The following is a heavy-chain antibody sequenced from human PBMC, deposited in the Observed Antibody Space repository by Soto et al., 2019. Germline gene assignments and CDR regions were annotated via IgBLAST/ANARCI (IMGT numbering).Heavy chain of an antibody. CDR2: ISAYNGNT. D-gene: IGHD3-10*01. J-gene: IGHJ6*03. CDR1: GYTFTSYG. CDR3: ARERSMVRGGQYYYYMDV. Sequence: ASVKVSCKASGYTFTSYGISWVRQAPGQGLEWMGWISAYNGNTNYAQKLQGRVTMTTDTSTSTAYMELRSLRSDDTAVYYCARERSMVRGGQYYYYMDVWGKGTTVTVSS. V-gene: IGHV1-18*01.